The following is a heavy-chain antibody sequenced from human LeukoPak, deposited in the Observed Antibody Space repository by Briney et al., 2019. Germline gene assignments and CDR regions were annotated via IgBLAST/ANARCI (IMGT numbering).Heavy chain of an antibody. CDR1: GGSISSYY. V-gene: IGHV4-4*07. CDR2: IYTSGST. J-gene: IGHJ4*02. Sequence: PSETLSLTCTVSGGSISSYYWSWIRQPAGKGLEWIGRIYTSGSTNYNPSLKSRVTMSVDTSKNQFSLKLSSVTAADTAVYYCARDARYYDIWSGYYKAPYYFDYWGQGTLVAVSS. D-gene: IGHD3-3*01. CDR3: ARDARYYDIWSGYYKAPYYFDY.